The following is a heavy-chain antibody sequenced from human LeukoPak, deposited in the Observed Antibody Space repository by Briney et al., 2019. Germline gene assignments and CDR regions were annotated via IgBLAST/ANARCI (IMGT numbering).Heavy chain of an antibody. CDR3: AKEPYPYDSSGYYDY. J-gene: IGHJ4*02. Sequence: GGSLRLSCAASGFAFSSYGMHWVRQAPGKGLEWVAVIWYDGSNKYYADSVKGRFTISRDNSKNTLYLQMNSLRAEDTAVYYCAKEPYPYDSSGYYDYWGQGTLVTVSS. CDR2: IWYDGSNK. CDR1: GFAFSSYG. D-gene: IGHD3-22*01. V-gene: IGHV3-33*06.